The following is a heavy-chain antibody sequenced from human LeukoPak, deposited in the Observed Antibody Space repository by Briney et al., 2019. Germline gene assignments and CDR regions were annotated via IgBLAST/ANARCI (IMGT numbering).Heavy chain of an antibody. V-gene: IGHV3-30*02. CDR2: IRYDESNK. Sequence: PGGSLRLSCAASGFTFGSYGMHWVRQAPGKGLEWVAFIRYDESNKYYADSVKGRFTISRDNAKNSLYLQMNSLRAEDTAVYYCVGSDTIGYTPREWDYWYFDLWGRGTLVTVSS. CDR3: VGSDTIGYTPREWDYWYFDL. J-gene: IGHJ2*01. D-gene: IGHD3-16*02. CDR1: GFTFGSYG.